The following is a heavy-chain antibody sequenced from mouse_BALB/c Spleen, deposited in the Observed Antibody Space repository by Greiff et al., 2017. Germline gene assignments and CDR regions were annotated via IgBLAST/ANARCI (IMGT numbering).Heavy chain of an antibody. V-gene: IGHV2-9*02. CDR3: ARESHPKGFAY. J-gene: IGHJ3*01. CDR1: GFSLTSYG. CDR2: IWAGGST. Sequence: VKLVESGPGLVAPSQSLSITCTVSGFSLTSYGVHWVRQPPGKGLEWLGVIWAGGSTNYNSALMSRLSISKDNSKSQVFLKMNSLQTDDTAMYYCARESHPKGFAYWGQGTLVTVSA.